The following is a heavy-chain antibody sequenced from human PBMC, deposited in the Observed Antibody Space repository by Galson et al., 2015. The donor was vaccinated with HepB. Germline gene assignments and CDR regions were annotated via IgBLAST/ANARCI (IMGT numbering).Heavy chain of an antibody. CDR1: GLTFSTYW. J-gene: IGHJ4*02. V-gene: IGHV3-74*01. CDR3: VSGGGGHSTSY. Sequence: SLRLPCAASGLTFSTYWMHWVRQAPGKGLVWVSRITIDGSGTIYADSVKGRFTISRDNAKNTLYLKMNSMRAEDTAMYYCVSGGGGHSTSYWGQGALVTVSS. D-gene: IGHD6-6*01. CDR2: ITIDGSGT.